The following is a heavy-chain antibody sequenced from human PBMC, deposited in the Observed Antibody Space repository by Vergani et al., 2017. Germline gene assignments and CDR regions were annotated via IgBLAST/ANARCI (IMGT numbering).Heavy chain of an antibody. Sequence: QVQLVQSGAEVKKPGASVKVSCKASGYTFTGYYMHWVRQAPGQGLEWMGWINPNSGGTNYAQKFQGRVTMTRDTSISTAYMELSRLRSDDTAVYYCGRFASSWYEYYYYMDGWGKGTTVTVSS. V-gene: IGHV1-2*02. CDR3: GRFASSWYEYYYYMDG. D-gene: IGHD6-13*01. CDR1: GYTFTGYY. J-gene: IGHJ6*03. CDR2: INPNSGGT.